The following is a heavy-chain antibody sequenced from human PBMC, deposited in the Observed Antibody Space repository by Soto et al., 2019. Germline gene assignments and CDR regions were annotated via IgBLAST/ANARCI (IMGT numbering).Heavy chain of an antibody. J-gene: IGHJ6*02. V-gene: IGHV4-39*01. CDR2: IYYSGST. CDR1: GGSISSSGYY. Sequence: ETLSLTCTVSGGSISSSGYYWGWIRQPPGKGLEWIGSIYYSGSTYYNPSLKSRVTISVDTSKNQFSLKLSSVTAADTAVYYCARRLGAVAGTNYYYGMDVWGQGTTVTVSS. CDR3: ARRLGAVAGTNYYYGMDV. D-gene: IGHD6-19*01.